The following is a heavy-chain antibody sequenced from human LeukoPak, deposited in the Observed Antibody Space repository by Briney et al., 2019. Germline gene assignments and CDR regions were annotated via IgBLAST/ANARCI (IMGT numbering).Heavy chain of an antibody. Sequence: ASVKVSCKASGYTFTGYYMHWVRQATGEGLEWMGWMSPNSGDTGYAQKFQGRVTMTRDTSINTAYMELSSLRSEDTAVYYCARVGLRGSGTHHDWFDSWGQGTLITVSS. CDR3: ARVGLRGSGTHHDWFDS. V-gene: IGHV1-8*02. D-gene: IGHD3-10*01. CDR2: MSPNSGDT. CDR1: GYTFTGYY. J-gene: IGHJ5*01.